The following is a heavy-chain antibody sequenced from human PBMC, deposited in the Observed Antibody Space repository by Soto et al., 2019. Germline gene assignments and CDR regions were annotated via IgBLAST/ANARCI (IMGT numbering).Heavy chain of an antibody. CDR3: ARSTRSSIAARTYDAFDI. D-gene: IGHD6-6*01. J-gene: IGHJ3*02. CDR2: INAGNGNT. CDR1: GYTFTSYA. V-gene: IGHV1-3*01. Sequence: ASVKVSCKASGYTFTSYAMHWVRQAPGQRLEWMGWINAGNGNTKYSQKFQGRVTITRDTSASTAYMELSRLRSDDTAVYYCARSTRSSIAARTYDAFDIWGQGTMVTVSS.